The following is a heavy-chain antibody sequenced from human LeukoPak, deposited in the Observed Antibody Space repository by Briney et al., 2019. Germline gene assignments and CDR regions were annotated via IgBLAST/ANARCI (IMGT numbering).Heavy chain of an antibody. Sequence: GGPLRPPFPAFGLPFKNYWWNWVRQAPGKGLEWVANIKHDGSEKYFADSVKGRFTISRDNAKNSLHLQMNSLRAEDSAVYYCARDYGDYWGQGTLVTVSS. J-gene: IGHJ4*02. D-gene: IGHD3-10*01. V-gene: IGHV3-7*01. CDR2: IKHDGSEK. CDR3: ARDYGDY. CDR1: GLPFKNYW.